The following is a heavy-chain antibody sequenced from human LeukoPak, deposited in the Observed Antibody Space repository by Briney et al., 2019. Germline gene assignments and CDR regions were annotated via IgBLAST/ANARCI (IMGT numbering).Heavy chain of an antibody. V-gene: IGHV4-61*02. J-gene: IGHJ4*02. CDR1: GGSISSGSYY. CDR3: ARIRYDSSGYQLYYFDY. CDR2: IYTSGST. D-gene: IGHD3-22*01. Sequence: PSQTLSLTCTVSGGSISSGSYYWSWIRQPAGKGLEWIGRIYTSGSTNYNPSLKSRVTISVDTSKNQFSLKLSSVTAADTAVYYCARIRYDSSGYQLYYFDYWGQGTLVTVSS.